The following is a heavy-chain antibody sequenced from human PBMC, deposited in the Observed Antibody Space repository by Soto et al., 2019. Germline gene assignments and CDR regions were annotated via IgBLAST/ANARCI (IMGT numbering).Heavy chain of an antibody. J-gene: IGHJ4*02. Sequence: SETLSLTCTVSGGSISSYYWSWIRQPPGKGLEWIGYIYYSGSTNYNPSLKSRVTISVDTSKNQCSLKLSSVTAADTAVYYCARGITMVRGVTVYPSGVDYWGQGTLVTVSS. CDR1: GGSISSYY. CDR3: ARGITMVRGVTVYPSGVDY. D-gene: IGHD3-10*01. V-gene: IGHV4-59*01. CDR2: IYYSGST.